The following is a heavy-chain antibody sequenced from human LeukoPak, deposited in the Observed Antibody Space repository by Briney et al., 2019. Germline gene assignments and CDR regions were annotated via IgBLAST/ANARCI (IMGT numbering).Heavy chain of an antibody. V-gene: IGHV1-2*02. Sequence: GASVKVSCKASGYTFTGYYMHWVRQAPGQGLEWMGWINPNSGGTNYAQKFQGRVTMTRDTSISTAYMELSRLRSDDTAVYYCARDLPFGELPSRAMDVWGKGTTVTISS. D-gene: IGHD3-10*01. CDR3: ARDLPFGELPSRAMDV. CDR1: GYTFTGYY. J-gene: IGHJ6*04. CDR2: INPNSGGT.